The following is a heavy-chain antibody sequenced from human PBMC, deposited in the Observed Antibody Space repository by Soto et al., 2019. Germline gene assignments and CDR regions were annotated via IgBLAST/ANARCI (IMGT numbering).Heavy chain of an antibody. Sequence: GGSLRLSCAASGFTFSSYAMSWVRQAPGKGLEWVSAISGSGGSTYYADSVKGRFTISRDNSKNTLYLQMNSLRAEDKAVYYGANVPIFGVVIIAQPYDAFDIWGQGTMVTVSS. D-gene: IGHD3-3*01. CDR2: ISGSGGST. CDR1: GFTFSSYA. J-gene: IGHJ3*02. V-gene: IGHV3-23*01. CDR3: ANVPIFGVVIIAQPYDAFDI.